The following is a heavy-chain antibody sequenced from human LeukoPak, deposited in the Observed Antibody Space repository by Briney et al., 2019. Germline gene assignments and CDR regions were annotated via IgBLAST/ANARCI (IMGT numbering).Heavy chain of an antibody. J-gene: IGHJ3*02. CDR2: IYTSGST. Sequence: PSETLSLTCTVSGGSISSYYWSWIRQPAGKGLEWIGRIYTSGSTNYNPSLKSRVTMSVDTSKNQFSLKLSSVTAADTAVYYCATSTPRDYYGSGTQSIGAFDIWGQGTMVTVSS. V-gene: IGHV4-4*07. CDR1: GGSISSYY. D-gene: IGHD3-10*01. CDR3: ATSTPRDYYGSGTQSIGAFDI.